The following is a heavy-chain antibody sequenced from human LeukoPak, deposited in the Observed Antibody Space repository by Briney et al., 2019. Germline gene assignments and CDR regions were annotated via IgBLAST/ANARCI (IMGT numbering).Heavy chain of an antibody. CDR2: VYHTGST. J-gene: IGHJ3*02. CDR3: ARCARFCGRDCYPDAFQS. V-gene: IGHV4-59*01. D-gene: IGHD2-21*02. CDR1: GGSISSYY. Sequence: SETLSLTCTVSGGSISSYYWSWIRQPPGKGLEWIGYVYHTGSTDHNPSLKSRVTISVDTFKNQFSLDLSPGTAADTAVYYCARCARFCGRDCYPDAFQSWGQGTMVTVSS.